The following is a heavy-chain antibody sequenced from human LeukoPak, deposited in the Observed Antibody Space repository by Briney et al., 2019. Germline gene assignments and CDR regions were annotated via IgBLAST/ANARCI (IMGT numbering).Heavy chain of an antibody. CDR1: GGSISSYY. CDR3: ARETVRFTSSS. CDR2: IYYSGST. Sequence: PSETLSLICTVSGGSISSYYWSWIRQPPGKGLEWIGYIYYSGSTNYNPSLKSRVTISVDTSKNQFSLKLSSVTAADTAVYYCARETVRFTSSSWGQGTLVTVSS. D-gene: IGHD2-15*01. V-gene: IGHV4-59*12. J-gene: IGHJ5*02.